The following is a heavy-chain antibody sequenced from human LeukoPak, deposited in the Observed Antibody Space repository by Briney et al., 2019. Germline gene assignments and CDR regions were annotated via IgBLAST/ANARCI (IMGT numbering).Heavy chain of an antibody. CDR1: GGSISSSSYY. D-gene: IGHD5-18*01. Sequence: PSETLSLTCTVSGGSISSSSYYWGWIRQPPGKGLEWIGSIYYSGSTCYNPSLKSRVTISVDTSKNQFSLKLSSVAAADTAVYYCARGGRVDTAMVENWFDPWGQGTLVTVSS. CDR2: IYYSGST. J-gene: IGHJ5*02. CDR3: ARGGRVDTAMVENWFDP. V-gene: IGHV4-39*07.